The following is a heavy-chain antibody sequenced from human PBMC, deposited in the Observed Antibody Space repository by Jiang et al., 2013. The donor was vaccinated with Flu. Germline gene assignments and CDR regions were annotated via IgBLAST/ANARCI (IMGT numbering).Heavy chain of an antibody. CDR2: IYWDDDK. CDR1: GFSLSTSGVG. Sequence: LVKPTQTLTLTCTFSGFSLSTSGVGVGWIRQPPGKALEWLALIYWDDDKRYSPSLKSSLTITKDTSKNXVVLTMTNMDPVDTATYYCAHRSSGSYFGYWGQGILVTVSS. V-gene: IGHV2-5*02. CDR3: AHRSSGSYFGY. D-gene: IGHD1-26*01. J-gene: IGHJ4*02.